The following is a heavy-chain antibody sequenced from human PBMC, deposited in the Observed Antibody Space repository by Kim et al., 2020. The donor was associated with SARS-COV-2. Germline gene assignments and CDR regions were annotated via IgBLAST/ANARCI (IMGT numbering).Heavy chain of an antibody. CDR1: GFTFSSYG. CDR2: ISYDGSNK. J-gene: IGHJ6*02. Sequence: GGSLRLSCAASGFTFSSYGMHWVRQAPGKGLEWVAVISYDGSNKYYADSVKGRFTISRDNSKNTLYLQMNSLRAEDTAVYYCAKDQLPQHYDFWSGYWYGMDVWGQGTTVTVSS. CDR3: AKDQLPQHYDFWSGYWYGMDV. V-gene: IGHV3-30*18. D-gene: IGHD3-3*01.